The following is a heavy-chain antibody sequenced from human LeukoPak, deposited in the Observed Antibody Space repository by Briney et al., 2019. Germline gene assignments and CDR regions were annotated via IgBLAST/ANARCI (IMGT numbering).Heavy chain of an antibody. CDR2: IYPGDSDT. J-gene: IGHJ3*02. Sequence: GESLKISCQGSGYSFSTYWITWVRQMPGKGLEWMGIIYPGDSDTRYSPSFQGQVTVSVDKSTSTAYLQWSSLKASDTAIYYCARQGPDLAFDMWGQGTLVTVSS. V-gene: IGHV5-51*01. CDR3: ARQGPDLAFDM. CDR1: GYSFSTYW.